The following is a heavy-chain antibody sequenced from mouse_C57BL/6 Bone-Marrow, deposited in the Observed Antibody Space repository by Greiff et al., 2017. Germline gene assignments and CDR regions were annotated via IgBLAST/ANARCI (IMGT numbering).Heavy chain of an antibody. J-gene: IGHJ3*01. CDR2: ISDGGSYT. CDR3: ARVRGYGFAY. D-gene: IGHD2-2*01. CDR1: GFTFSSYA. Sequence: EVKVVESGGGLVKPGGSLKLSCAASGFTFSSYAMSWVRQTPEKRLEWVATISDGGSYTYYPDNVKGRFTISRDNAKNNLYLHMSHRKSEDTDMYYCARVRGYGFAYWGQGTLVTVSA. V-gene: IGHV5-4*03.